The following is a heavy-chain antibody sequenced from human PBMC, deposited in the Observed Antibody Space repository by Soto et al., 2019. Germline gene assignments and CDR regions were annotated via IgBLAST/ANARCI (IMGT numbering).Heavy chain of an antibody. CDR3: TTDPEFFGSSSPFDY. V-gene: IGHV3-15*01. D-gene: IGHD6-6*01. CDR2: IKSKTDGGTT. CDR1: GFTFSNAW. J-gene: IGHJ4*02. Sequence: GGSLRLSCAASGFTFSNAWMSWVRQAPGKGLEWVGRIKSKTDGGTTDYAAPVKGRFTISRDDSKNTLYLQMNSLKTEDTAVYYCTTDPEFFGSSSPFDYWGQGTLVTVSS.